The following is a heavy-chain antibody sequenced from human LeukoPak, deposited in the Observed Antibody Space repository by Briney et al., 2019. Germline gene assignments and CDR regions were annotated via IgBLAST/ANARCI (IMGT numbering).Heavy chain of an antibody. CDR1: GGSISSSNW. J-gene: IGHJ3*02. CDR3: AKSNGYGLIDI. Sequence: PSETLSLTCAVSGGSISSSNWWSWVRQPPGKGLEWIGEIYHSGSTNYSPSLKSRVTISLDTSRNQFSLKLNSVTAADTAVYYCAKSNGYGLIDIWGQGTMVTVSS. D-gene: IGHD3-22*01. V-gene: IGHV4-4*02. CDR2: IYHSGST.